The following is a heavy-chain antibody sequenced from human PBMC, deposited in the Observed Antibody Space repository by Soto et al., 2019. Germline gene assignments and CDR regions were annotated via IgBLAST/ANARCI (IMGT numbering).Heavy chain of an antibody. D-gene: IGHD1-26*01. J-gene: IGHJ4*02. V-gene: IGHV3-7*04. CDR3: ARGTGSFEGIDY. Sequence: GGSLRLSCAASGFTFSNYWMSWVRQAPGKGLEWVANIKHDGSDGFYVDSVKGRFTISRDNAKSSLYLQMNSLRAEDTAVYSCARGTGSFEGIDYWGQGTLVTVSS. CDR2: IKHDGSDG. CDR1: GFTFSNYW.